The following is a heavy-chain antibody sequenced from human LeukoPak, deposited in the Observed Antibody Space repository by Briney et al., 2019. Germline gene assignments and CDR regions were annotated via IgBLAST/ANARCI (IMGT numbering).Heavy chain of an antibody. CDR1: GFTFSSYS. CDR3: ARDRKLLRYFDWLPSDAFDI. CDR2: ISSSSSYI. D-gene: IGHD3-9*01. V-gene: IGHV3-21*01. Sequence: SGGSLRLSCAASGFTFSSYSMNWVRQAPGKGLEWVSSISSSSSYIYYADSVKGRFTISRDNAKNSLYLQMNSLRAEDTAVYYCARDRKLLRYFDWLPSDAFDIWGQGTMVTVSS. J-gene: IGHJ3*02.